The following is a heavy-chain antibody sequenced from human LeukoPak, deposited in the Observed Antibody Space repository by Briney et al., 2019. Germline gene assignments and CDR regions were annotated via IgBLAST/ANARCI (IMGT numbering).Heavy chain of an antibody. J-gene: IGHJ6*02. Sequence: SETLSLTCTVSGGSVSNGSYYWGWIRQPPGKGLEWIGSIYHSGSTYYNPSLKTRVTMSVDTSENQFSLKLSSVTAADSTVYYCVRIYCTSTSCYGDSYCGMDVWGQGTTVTVSS. V-gene: IGHV4-39*01. CDR2: IYHSGST. CDR1: GGSVSNGSYY. D-gene: IGHD2-2*01. CDR3: VRIYCTSTSCYGDSYCGMDV.